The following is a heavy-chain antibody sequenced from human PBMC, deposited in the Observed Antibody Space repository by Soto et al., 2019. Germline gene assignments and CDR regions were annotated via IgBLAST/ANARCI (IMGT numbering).Heavy chain of an antibody. J-gene: IGHJ3*02. CDR1: GYTFTSYY. CDR3: ARDRTAASGASEI. CDR2: IIPSGGTT. Sequence: QVQLVQSGAEVKRPGASVKLSCKASGYTFTSYYMYWVRQAPGQGLEWMGTIIPSGGTTNYAQKFQGRVTMTRDTSTNTVYMELNSLRSDDTAMYYCARDRTAASGASEIWGQGTMVTVSS. V-gene: IGHV1-46*01. D-gene: IGHD2-15*01.